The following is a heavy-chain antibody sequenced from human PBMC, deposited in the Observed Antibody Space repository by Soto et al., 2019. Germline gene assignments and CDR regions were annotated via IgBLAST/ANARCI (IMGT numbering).Heavy chain of an antibody. CDR2: IYYGGTT. CDR1: GGSISSGNYY. Sequence: PSETLSLTCTVSGGSISSGNYYWSWIRQSPGKGLEWIGHIYYGGTTFYNPSLKSRVSISEDASKNQFSLKLNSVTAADTAIYFCASRQQQVALVGYWGQGTLVTVSS. J-gene: IGHJ4*02. V-gene: IGHV4-30-4*01. CDR3: ASRQQQVALVGY. D-gene: IGHD2-2*03.